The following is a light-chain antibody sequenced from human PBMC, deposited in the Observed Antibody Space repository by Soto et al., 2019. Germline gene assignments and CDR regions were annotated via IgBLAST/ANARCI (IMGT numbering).Light chain of an antibody. CDR3: QQSYRTPHT. CDR2: GAS. CDR1: QSVTSNY. J-gene: IGKJ2*01. V-gene: IGKV3-20*01. Sequence: EIVLTQSPGTLSLSPGERATLSCRASQSVTSNYLAWYQQKPGQAPRLLIFGASIRDTGIPDRFSGSGSGTDFTLTISRLEPEDFATYYCQQSYRTPHTFGQGTKLETK.